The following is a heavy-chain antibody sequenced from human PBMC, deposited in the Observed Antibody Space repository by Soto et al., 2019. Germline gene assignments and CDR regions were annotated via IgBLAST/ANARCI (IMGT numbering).Heavy chain of an antibody. CDR3: ARPLVAPVAAPYYYGMDV. CDR1: GFTFNSYG. D-gene: IGHD6-19*01. J-gene: IGHJ6*02. Sequence: PGGSLRLSCTASGFTFNSYGFNWVRQAPGKGLEWVAVIWYDGNTKYYADSVKGRFTISRDNLRSTVYLQMNSLTAEDTSVYYCARPLVAPVAAPYYYGMDVWGQGTRVTVSS. CDR2: IWYDGNTK. V-gene: IGHV3-33*01.